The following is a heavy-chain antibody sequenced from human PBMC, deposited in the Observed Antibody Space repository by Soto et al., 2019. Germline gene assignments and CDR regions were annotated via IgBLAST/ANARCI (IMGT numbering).Heavy chain of an antibody. J-gene: IGHJ5*02. D-gene: IGHD2-2*01. CDR1: GFSLSTSGVG. CDR3: AHSPNHYCSSTRCYLLRWFDT. CDR2: IYWDDDK. Sequence: SGPTLVNPTQTLTLTCTFSGFSLSTSGVGVGWIRQPPGKALEWLALIYWDDDKRYSPSLKSRLTITKDTSKNQVVLTMTNMDPVDTATYYCAHSPNHYCSSTRCYLLRWFDTWGQGTLVTVSS. V-gene: IGHV2-5*02.